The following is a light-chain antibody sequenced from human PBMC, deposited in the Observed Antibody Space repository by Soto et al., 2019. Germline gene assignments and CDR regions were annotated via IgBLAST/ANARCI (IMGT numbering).Light chain of an antibody. V-gene: IGKV3-11*01. CDR2: DAS. CDR1: QSVSSY. Sequence: EIVLTQSPATLSLSPGERATLSCRASQSVSSYLAWYQQKPGQAPRLLIYDASNRATGIPARFSGSGSGTDFTLTISSLEPEDFAVYYCQQRSNWIFNCGPGTKVDIK. CDR3: QQRSNWIFN. J-gene: IGKJ3*01.